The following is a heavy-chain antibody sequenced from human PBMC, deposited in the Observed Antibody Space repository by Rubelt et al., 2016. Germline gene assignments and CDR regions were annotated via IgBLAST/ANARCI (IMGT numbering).Heavy chain of an antibody. CDR3: ARNWGFDY. CDR2: INSDGSST. CDR1: GSSFSTSW. Sequence: EVQLVESGGGLVQPGGSLRLSCAASGSSFSTSWMHWVRQVPGKGLVWVSRINSDGSSTTYADSVKGRFTISRDNARNMVFLQMNSRRVEDTAVYYCARNWGFDYWGQGTLVTVSS. J-gene: IGHJ4*02. V-gene: IGHV3-74*01. D-gene: IGHD7-27*01.